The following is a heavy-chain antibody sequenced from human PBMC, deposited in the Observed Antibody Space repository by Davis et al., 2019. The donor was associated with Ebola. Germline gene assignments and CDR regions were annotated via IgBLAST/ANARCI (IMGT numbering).Heavy chain of an antibody. J-gene: IGHJ1*01. Sequence: MPSETLSLTCTVSGGSVNSGSYYWSWIRQSPGKGLEWIGYIFYSGSTNYKPSLKGRVTMSVDTSKNQFSLKLKSVTAADTAVYFCARDDGGNHHGSWGQGIQVTVSS. CDR1: GGSVNSGSYY. V-gene: IGHV4-61*01. D-gene: IGHD4-23*01. CDR3: ARDDGGNHHGS. CDR2: IFYSGST.